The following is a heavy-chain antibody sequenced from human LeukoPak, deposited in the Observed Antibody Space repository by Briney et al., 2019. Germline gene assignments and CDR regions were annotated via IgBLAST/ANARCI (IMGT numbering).Heavy chain of an antibody. D-gene: IGHD5-24*01. Sequence: ASVKVSCKASGDTFSIYAITWVRQAPGQGLEWMGRIIPVFGKANYAQKFQGTVTITADKSTSTAYMELSSLRSEDTAVYYCALHGSRDYYFAYWGQGTLVTVSS. CDR1: GDTFSIYA. V-gene: IGHV1-69*04. CDR2: IIPVFGKA. CDR3: ALHGSRDYYFAY. J-gene: IGHJ4*02.